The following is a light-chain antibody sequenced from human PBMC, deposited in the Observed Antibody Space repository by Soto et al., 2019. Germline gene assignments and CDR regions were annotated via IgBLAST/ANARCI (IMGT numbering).Light chain of an antibody. CDR1: SSNIGAGYD. V-gene: IGLV1-40*01. CDR3: QSYESSLSGVV. Sequence: QSVLTQPPSVSGAPGQRVTISCTGSSSNIGAGYDVHWYQLLPGTAPKLLIYGNSNRPSGVPDRFSGSKSGTSASLAITGLQAEDEADYYCQSYESSLSGVVFGGGTKLTVL. J-gene: IGLJ2*01. CDR2: GNS.